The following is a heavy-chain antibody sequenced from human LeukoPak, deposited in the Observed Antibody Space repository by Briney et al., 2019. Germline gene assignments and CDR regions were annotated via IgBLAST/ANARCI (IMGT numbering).Heavy chain of an antibody. CDR3: ARDLWVASAPGTGY. V-gene: IGHV3-7*01. Sequence: PGGSLRLSCEASGFTFSSYWMHWVRQAPGKGLEWVANIKQDGSEKYYVDSVKGRFTISRDNAKNSLYLQMNSLRAEDTAVYYCARDLWVASAPGTGYWGQGTLVTVSS. D-gene: IGHD6-13*01. J-gene: IGHJ4*02. CDR2: IKQDGSEK. CDR1: GFTFSSYW.